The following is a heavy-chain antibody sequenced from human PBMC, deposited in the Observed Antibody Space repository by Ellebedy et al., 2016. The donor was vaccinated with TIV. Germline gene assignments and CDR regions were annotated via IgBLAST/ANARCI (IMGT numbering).Heavy chain of an antibody. D-gene: IGHD3-22*01. V-gene: IGHV3-21*01. CDR3: ARDSLHDSSGAAH. J-gene: IGHJ4*02. CDR1: GFTFSSYS. Sequence: GGSLRLXCAASGFTFSSYSMNWVRQAPGKGLEWVSSISSSSSYIYYADSVKGRFTISRDNAKNSLYLQMNSLRAEDTAVYYCARDSLHDSSGAAHWGQGTLVTVSS. CDR2: ISSSSSYI.